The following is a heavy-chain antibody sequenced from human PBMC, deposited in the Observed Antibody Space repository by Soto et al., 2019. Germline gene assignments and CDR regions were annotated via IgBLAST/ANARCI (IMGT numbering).Heavy chain of an antibody. CDR1: GITFSGYG. V-gene: IGHV3-30*03. Sequence: QVQLVASGGGVVQPGRSLRLSCAASGITFSGYGMHWVRQAPGKGLECVAAISYDGSNDYYADSVRGRFTISRDSSKNTLYLHMNCLRPEDTAVYYCAESILMGRGVTGAFDNWGQGTMVTVAS. D-gene: IGHD3-10*01. CDR3: AESILMGRGVTGAFDN. CDR2: ISYDGSND. J-gene: IGHJ3*02.